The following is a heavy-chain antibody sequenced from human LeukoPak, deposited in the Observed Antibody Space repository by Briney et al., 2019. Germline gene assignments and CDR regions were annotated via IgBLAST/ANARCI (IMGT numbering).Heavy chain of an antibody. J-gene: IGHJ4*02. CDR3: AREGSGSLPHLDH. CDR1: GYTFTSHY. CDR2: INPSGGGT. Sequence: APVKVSCKAAGYTFTSHYMQWVRLAPGQGLEWMGIINPSGGGTRYAQKFQRRVTMTRDTSTSTVYMALSSLRSEDTAVYYCAREGSGSLPHLDHWGQGTLVTVSS. D-gene: IGHD3-10*01. V-gene: IGHV1-46*01.